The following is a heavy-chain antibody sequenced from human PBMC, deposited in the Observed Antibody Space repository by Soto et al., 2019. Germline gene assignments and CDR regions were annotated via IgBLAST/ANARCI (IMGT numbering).Heavy chain of an antibody. J-gene: IGHJ4*02. Sequence: EVQLVDSGGGLVQPGGPLRLSCAASGFIFRNYSRSWVRQPPGKGLEWVSFISDSGGTSYYADSVKGRFTISRDNSKNTLYLQMNSLRAEDTAIYYCAKRPRALLTFDYWGQGTLVTVSS. CDR1: GFIFRNYS. CDR2: ISDSGGTS. D-gene: IGHD1-26*01. V-gene: IGHV3-23*04. CDR3: AKRPRALLTFDY.